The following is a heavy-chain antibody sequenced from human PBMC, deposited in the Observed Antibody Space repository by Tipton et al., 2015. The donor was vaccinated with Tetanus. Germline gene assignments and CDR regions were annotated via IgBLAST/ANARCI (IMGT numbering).Heavy chain of an antibody. CDR2: IYYRGDT. J-gene: IGHJ5*02. V-gene: IGHV4-31*03. Sequence: TLSLTCTVSGDSISRGGYFWNWIPQRPGKGPGGVGYIYYRGDTYYNPSLKSRVSMSVDTSRNQFSLNLTSVNAADTAVYYCARDQGGGRVVRLNWLDPWGQGTLVTVSS. CDR1: GDSISRGGYF. D-gene: IGHD6-6*01. CDR3: ARDQGGGRVVRLNWLDP.